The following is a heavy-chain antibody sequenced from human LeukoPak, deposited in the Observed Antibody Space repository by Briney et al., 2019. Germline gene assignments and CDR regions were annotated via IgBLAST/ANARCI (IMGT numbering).Heavy chain of an antibody. V-gene: IGHV1-2*02. CDR1: GYTFTGYY. J-gene: IGHJ4*02. CDR3: ATDCSSTSCYGNLNDY. Sequence: ASVKVSCKASGYTFTGYYMHWVRQAPGQGLEWMGWINPNSGGTNYAQKFQGRVTMTRDTSISTAYMELSRLRSDDTAVYYCATDCSSTSCYGNLNDYWGQGTLVTVSS. D-gene: IGHD2-2*01. CDR2: INPNSGGT.